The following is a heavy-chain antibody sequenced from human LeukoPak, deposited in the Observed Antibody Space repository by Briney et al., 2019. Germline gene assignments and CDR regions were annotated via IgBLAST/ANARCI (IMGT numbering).Heavy chain of an antibody. V-gene: IGHV3-53*01. CDR1: GFPVSSHY. CDR3: VTEVSGSFPT. CDR2: IYSGGST. J-gene: IGHJ4*02. D-gene: IGHD1-26*01. Sequence: GGSLRLSCAASGFPVSSHYMSWARQAPGKGLEWVSVIYSGGSTYYADSVKGRFTISRDDSDNTLYPQMNSLKNEDTAVYYCVTEVSGSFPTWGQGTLVTVSS.